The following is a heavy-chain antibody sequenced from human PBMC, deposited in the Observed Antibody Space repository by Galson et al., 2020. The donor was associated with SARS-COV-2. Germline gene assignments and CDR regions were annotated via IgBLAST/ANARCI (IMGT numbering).Heavy chain of an antibody. Sequence: GGSLRLSCAVSGFTFKDYWMSWVRQPPGKGLEWVANIKGDGSETNYVDSVKGRFSISRDNAVDSLYLQMNSLRVEDTAVYYCTREGWQGGYWGQGTRVTVSS. J-gene: IGHJ4*02. CDR2: IKGDGSET. CDR3: TREGWQGGY. CDR1: GFTFKDYW. V-gene: IGHV3-7*01. D-gene: IGHD6-19*01.